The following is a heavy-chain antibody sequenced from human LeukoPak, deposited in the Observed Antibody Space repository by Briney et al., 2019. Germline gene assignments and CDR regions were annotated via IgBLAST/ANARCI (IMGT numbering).Heavy chain of an antibody. J-gene: IGHJ4*02. V-gene: IGHV3-23*01. D-gene: IGHD1-26*01. Sequence: PGRSLRLSCAASGFIFSSFVLSWVRQAPGKGLEWVSAISESGDATEYADSVKGRFTISRDNSKNTLYLQMNSLRVDDTAEYYCAKRGVALGGTYSGFFDYWGQGTLVTVSS. CDR2: ISESGDAT. CDR1: GFIFSSFV. CDR3: AKRGVALGGTYSGFFDY.